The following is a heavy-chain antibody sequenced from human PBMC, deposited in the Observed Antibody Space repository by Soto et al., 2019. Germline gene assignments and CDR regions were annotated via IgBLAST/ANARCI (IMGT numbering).Heavy chain of an antibody. CDR3: ARDMVRGLYPEYFQH. J-gene: IGHJ1*01. V-gene: IGHV3-33*01. D-gene: IGHD3-10*01. CDR1: GFTFSGHA. CDR2: IWYDGSNK. Sequence: QVQLVESGGGVAQPGRSLRLSCTVSGFTFSGHAMHWVRQAPGKGLEWVTQIWYDGSNKYYAESVKGRFTISRDNSKNTLYLQMNSLRAEDTAVYYCARDMVRGLYPEYFQHWGQGTLVTVSS.